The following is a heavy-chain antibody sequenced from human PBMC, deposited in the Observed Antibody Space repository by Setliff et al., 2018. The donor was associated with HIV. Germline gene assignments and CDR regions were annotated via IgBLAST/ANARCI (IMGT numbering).Heavy chain of an antibody. CDR3: ARDHNSGTLHAFDL. D-gene: IGHD1-26*01. CDR1: GGSISNSLW. J-gene: IGHJ3*01. V-gene: IGHV4-4*02. Sequence: SETLSLTCTVSGGSISNSLWWSWVRQPPGKGLEWIGHISYNEYTNYNPSLKSRVTISLGPSKKHFSLDLYAVTAADTAVYYCARDHNSGTLHAFDLWGQGTKVTVSS. CDR2: ISYNEYT.